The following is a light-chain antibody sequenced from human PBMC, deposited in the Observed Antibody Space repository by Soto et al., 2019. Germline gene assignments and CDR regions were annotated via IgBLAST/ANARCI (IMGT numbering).Light chain of an antibody. Sequence: QSALTQPASVSGSLEQSVTISCTGTSSDVGGYNFVSWYQQHPGKAPKLMIYEVTNRPSGASNRFSGSKSGNTASLTISGLQAEDEADYYCSSYTRSSTWVFGGGTKLTVL. CDR1: SSDVGGYNF. J-gene: IGLJ3*02. CDR3: SSYTRSSTWV. CDR2: EVT. V-gene: IGLV2-14*01.